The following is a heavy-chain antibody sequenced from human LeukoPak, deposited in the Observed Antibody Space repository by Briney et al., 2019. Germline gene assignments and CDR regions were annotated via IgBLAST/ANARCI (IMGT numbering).Heavy chain of an antibody. D-gene: IGHD6-13*01. V-gene: IGHV3-33*01. Sequence: PGGSLRLSCAASGFTFRNYGMHWVRQAPGKGLEFVAVIWSDGSTKYYAESVQGRFTISRDTSKNRLYLQLNSLRVEDTAVFYCARDTSSSWYYFDHWGQGTLVTVSS. J-gene: IGHJ4*02. CDR3: ARDTSSSWYYFDH. CDR1: GFTFRNYG. CDR2: IWSDGSTK.